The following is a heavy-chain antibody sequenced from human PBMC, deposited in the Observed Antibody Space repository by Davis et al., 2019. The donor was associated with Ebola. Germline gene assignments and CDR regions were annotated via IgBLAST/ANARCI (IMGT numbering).Heavy chain of an antibody. CDR2: INPNSGGT. V-gene: IGHV1-2*02. CDR1: GYTFTGYY. J-gene: IGHJ6*02. D-gene: IGHD1-1*01. CDR3: ARDGRTGTTSPYYYGMDV. Sequence: ASVKVSCKASGYTFTGYYMHWVRQAPGQGLEWMGWINPNSGGTNYAQKFQGRVTMTRDTSISTAYMELRSLRSDDTAVYYCARDGRTGTTSPYYYGMDVWGQGTTVTVSS.